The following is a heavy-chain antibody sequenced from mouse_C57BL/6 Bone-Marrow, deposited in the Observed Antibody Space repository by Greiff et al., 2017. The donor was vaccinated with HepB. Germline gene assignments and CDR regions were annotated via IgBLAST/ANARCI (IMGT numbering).Heavy chain of an antibody. D-gene: IGHD1-1*01. CDR3: ARPLGSSYVGYAMDY. Sequence: DVMLVESGGGLVQPGGSLSLSCAASGFTFTDYYMSWVRQPPGKALEWLGFIRNKANGYTTEYSASVNGRFTISRDNAQSILYLQMMALIAEDSATYYCARPLGSSYVGYAMDYWGQGTSVTVSS. V-gene: IGHV7-3*01. CDR1: GFTFTDYY. J-gene: IGHJ4*01. CDR2: IRNKANGYTT.